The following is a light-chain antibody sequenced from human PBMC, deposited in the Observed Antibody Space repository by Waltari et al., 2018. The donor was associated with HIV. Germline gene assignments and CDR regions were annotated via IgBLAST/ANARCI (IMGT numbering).Light chain of an antibody. Sequence: QVVLTQSPSASASLGASVTLTCTLSSGLSNYAIVWHQPQPEKGPGYVMKRNSDCTHTRGDGIPDRFSGSSSGAERSLTISSLQSEDEADYYCQTCATGTHEFGGGTKLTVL. CDR3: QTCATGTHE. V-gene: IGLV4-69*01. J-gene: IGLJ2*01. CDR1: SGLSNYA. CDR2: RNSDCTH.